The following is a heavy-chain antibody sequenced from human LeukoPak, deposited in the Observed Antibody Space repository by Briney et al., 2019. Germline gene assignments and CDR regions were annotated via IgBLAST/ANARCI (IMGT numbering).Heavy chain of an antibody. D-gene: IGHD1-1*01. Sequence: SETLSLTCTVSGGSISSYYWSWMRQPAGKGLEWIGRIYTSGSTNYNPSLKSRVTMSVDTSKNQFSLKLSSVTAADTAVYSSARGGTLLYLLDYWGQGTLVTVSS. CDR3: ARGGTLLYLLDY. J-gene: IGHJ4*02. CDR1: GGSISSYY. V-gene: IGHV4-4*07. CDR2: IYTSGST.